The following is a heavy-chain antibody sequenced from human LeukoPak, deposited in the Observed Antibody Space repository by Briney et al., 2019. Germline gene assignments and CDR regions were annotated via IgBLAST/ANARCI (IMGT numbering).Heavy chain of an antibody. J-gene: IGHJ4*02. CDR3: ARDPGDDCSSTSCYYDY. CDR1: GYTFTSFG. D-gene: IGHD2-2*01. Sequence: ASVKVSCKASGYTFTSFGISWVRQAPGQGLEWMGWISAYNDKTNFGQKFQGRVSMTTDTSTSTAYMELRSLRSDDTAVYYCARDPGDDCSSTSCYYDYWGQGTLVTVSS. CDR2: ISAYNDKT. V-gene: IGHV1-18*01.